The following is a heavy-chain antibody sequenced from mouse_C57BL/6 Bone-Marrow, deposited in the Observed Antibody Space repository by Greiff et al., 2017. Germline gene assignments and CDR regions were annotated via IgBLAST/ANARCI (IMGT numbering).Heavy chain of an antibody. D-gene: IGHD3-2*02. CDR3: AREDSSGYSFAY. J-gene: IGHJ2*01. CDR2: IDPSDSET. Sequence: QVQLQQPGAELVRPGSSVKLSCKASGYTFTSYWMHWVKQRPIQGLEWIGNIDPSDSETHYNQKFKDKATLTVDKSSSTAYMQLSSLTSEDSAVYYCAREDSSGYSFAYWGQGTTLTVSS. V-gene: IGHV1-52*01. CDR1: GYTFTSYW.